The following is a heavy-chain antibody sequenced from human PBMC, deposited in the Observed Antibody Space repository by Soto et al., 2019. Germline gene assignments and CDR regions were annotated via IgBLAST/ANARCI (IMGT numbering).Heavy chain of an antibody. CDR2: INHSGST. J-gene: IGHJ4*02. CDR1: GGSFSGYY. V-gene: IGHV4-34*01. Sequence: SETLSLTCAVYGGSFSGYYWSWIRQPPGKGLEWIGEINHSGSTNYNPSLKSRVTISVDTSKNQFSLKLSSVTAADTAVYYCARSPRFLEWLIDYWGQGTLVTVSS. D-gene: IGHD3-3*01. CDR3: ARSPRFLEWLIDY.